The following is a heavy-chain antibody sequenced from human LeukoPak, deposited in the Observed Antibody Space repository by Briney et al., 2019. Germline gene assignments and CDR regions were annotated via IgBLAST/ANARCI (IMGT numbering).Heavy chain of an antibody. CDR2: ISCGSSFI. CDR1: GFTFSTYS. D-gene: IGHD3-22*01. CDR3: ARESSGYYY. Sequence: PGGSLRLSCAASGFTFSTYSMNWVRQAPGKGLEWVSSISCGSSFIYYADSVKGRFTISRDNAKNSLFLQMNSLRAEDTAVYYCARESSGYYYWGQGTLVTVSS. V-gene: IGHV3-21*01. J-gene: IGHJ4*02.